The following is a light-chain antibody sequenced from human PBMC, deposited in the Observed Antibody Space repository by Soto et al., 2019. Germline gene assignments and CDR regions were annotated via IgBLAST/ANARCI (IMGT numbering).Light chain of an antibody. CDR3: QQSNNYLRT. J-gene: IGKJ1*01. CDR2: KAS. V-gene: IGKV1-5*03. CDR1: QTINNW. Sequence: DIQMTQSPSTLSASVGDRVTLTCRASQTINNWLAWYQQKPGKAPKLLIYKASSLESGVPSRFSGSGSGTEFNLTISSLPPDHFDPDHCQQSNNYLRTFGQGTKV.